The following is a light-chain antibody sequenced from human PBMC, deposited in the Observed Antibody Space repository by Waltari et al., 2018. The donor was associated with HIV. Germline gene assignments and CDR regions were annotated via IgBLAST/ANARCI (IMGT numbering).Light chain of an antibody. CDR2: GVS. J-gene: IGKJ1*01. CDR1: QSVSSTY. Sequence: ENVLTQSPGTLSLSPGERATLSCRASQSVSSTYLAWYQKKPGQAPRLLIYGVSTRATGIPDRFSGIGSGTDFTLTISRLEPEDFAVYYWQQYRDSPWTFGQGTKVEIK. V-gene: IGKV3-20*01. CDR3: QQYRDSPWT.